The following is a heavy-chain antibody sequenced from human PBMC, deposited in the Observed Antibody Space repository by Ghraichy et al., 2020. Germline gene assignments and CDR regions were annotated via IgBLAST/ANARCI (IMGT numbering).Heavy chain of an antibody. D-gene: IGHD1-1*01. J-gene: IGHJ5*02. V-gene: IGHV1-18*04. CDR2: ISTYTGNT. CDR1: GYIFTSYG. Sequence: ASVKVSCKASGYIFTSYGISWVRQAPGQGLEWMGWISTYTGNTNYAQKFQGRFTMTTDTSTSTAYMELRGLRSDDTAVFYCARDTGAGIFPSWGQGALVTVSS. CDR3: ARDTGAGIFPS.